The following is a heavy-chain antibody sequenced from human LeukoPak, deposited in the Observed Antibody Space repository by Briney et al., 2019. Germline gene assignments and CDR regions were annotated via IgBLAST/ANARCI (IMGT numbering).Heavy chain of an antibody. J-gene: IGHJ6*03. V-gene: IGHV3-74*01. CDR2: ISSDGSST. CDR1: GFSLTRYW. D-gene: IGHD3-10*01. Sequence: GGSLRLSCAASGFSLTRYWMHWVRQAPGKGLVWVSRISSDGSSTTYADSVKGRFTISRDNAKNTVFLQMKNLRAEDTAVYYCARVFRGAAGTVYYYYYYMDVWCKGTTVTVSS. CDR3: ARVFRGAAGTVYYYYYYMDV.